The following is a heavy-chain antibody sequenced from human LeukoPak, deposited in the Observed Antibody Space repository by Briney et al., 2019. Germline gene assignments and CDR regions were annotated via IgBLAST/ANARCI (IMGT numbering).Heavy chain of an antibody. D-gene: IGHD3-22*01. CDR3: ARSHRSSGYYGDAFDI. CDR2: ISISSTI. V-gene: IGHV3-48*01. Sequence: GGSLRLSCAASGFTFSSYSMNWVRQAPGKGLEWVSYISISSTIYYADSVKGRFTISRDNAKNSLYLQMNSLRAEDTAVYYCARSHRSSGYYGDAFDIWGQGTMVTVSS. J-gene: IGHJ3*02. CDR1: GFTFSSYS.